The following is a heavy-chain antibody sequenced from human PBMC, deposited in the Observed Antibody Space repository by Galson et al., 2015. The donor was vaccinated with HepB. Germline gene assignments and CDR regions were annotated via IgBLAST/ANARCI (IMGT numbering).Heavy chain of an antibody. J-gene: IGHJ6*02. D-gene: IGHD3-22*01. V-gene: IGHV5-10-1*01. CDR3: ARRSGYYDSSGYYWDYYYYGMDV. Sequence: QSGAEVKKPGESLRISCKGSGYSFTSYWISWVRQMPGKGLEWMGRIDPSDSYTNYSPSFQGHVTISADKSISTAYLQWSSLKASDTAMYYSARRSGYYDSSGYYWDYYYYGMDVWGQGTTVTVSS. CDR1: GYSFTSYW. CDR2: IDPSDSYT.